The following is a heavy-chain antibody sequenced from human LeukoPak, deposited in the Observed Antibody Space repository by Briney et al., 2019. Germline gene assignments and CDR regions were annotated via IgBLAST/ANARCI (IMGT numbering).Heavy chain of an antibody. CDR3: ARGRPHGNDY. CDR1: GFTFSSYS. CDR2: IASDGSST. J-gene: IGHJ4*02. D-gene: IGHD4-23*01. Sequence: GGSLRLSCAASGFTFSSYSMSWVRQAPGKGLVWVSRIASDGSSTTYADSAKGRFSISRDNAKNTLYLQMNSLRVEDTAVYYCARGRPHGNDYWGQGTLVTVSS. V-gene: IGHV3-74*01.